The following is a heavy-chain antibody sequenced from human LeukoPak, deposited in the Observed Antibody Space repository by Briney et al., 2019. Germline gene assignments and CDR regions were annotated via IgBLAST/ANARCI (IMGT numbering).Heavy chain of an antibody. CDR2: VYTSGST. V-gene: IGHV4-4*07. D-gene: IGHD6-13*01. Sequence: SETLSLTCTVSGGSISSYYWSWIRQLAGKGLEWIGRVYTSGSTNYNPSLKSRVTMSVDTSKNQFSLKLSSVTAADTAVYYCARDPGPYSSSLNFDYWGQGTLVTVSS. CDR3: ARDPGPYSSSLNFDY. J-gene: IGHJ4*02. CDR1: GGSISSYY.